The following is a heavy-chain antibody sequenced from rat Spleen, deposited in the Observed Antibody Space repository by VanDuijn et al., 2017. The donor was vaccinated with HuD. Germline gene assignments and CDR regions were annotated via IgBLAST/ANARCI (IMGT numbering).Heavy chain of an antibody. CDR2: IWGDGST. D-gene: IGHD4-6*01. V-gene: IGHV2-13*01. CDR1: GFSLISYA. J-gene: IGHJ2*01. Sequence: QVQLKESGPGLVQSSQTLSLTCTVSGFSLISYAVNWIRQPPGKGLEWMGGIWGDGSTNYNSVLKSRLTPTRDTAKSQVFLKLNSLQTTDTATYFCARGWDDYYFDFWGQGVMVTVSS. CDR3: ARGWDDYYFDF.